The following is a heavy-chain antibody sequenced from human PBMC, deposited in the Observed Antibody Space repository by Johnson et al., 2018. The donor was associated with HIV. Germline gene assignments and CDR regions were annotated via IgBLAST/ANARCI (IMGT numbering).Heavy chain of an antibody. CDR2: ISYDGSNK. Sequence: QVQLVESGGGLVQPGGSLRLSCAASGFTVSSYAMHWVRQAPGKGLEWVAVISYDGSNKYYADSVKGRFTISRDNSKNTLYLQMNSLRAEDTAVYYCARDQGVGAYCGGDCYSGAFEIWGQGTLVTVAS. CDR1: GFTVSSYA. D-gene: IGHD2-21*01. CDR3: ARDQGVGAYCGGDCYSGAFEI. J-gene: IGHJ3*02. V-gene: IGHV3-30*04.